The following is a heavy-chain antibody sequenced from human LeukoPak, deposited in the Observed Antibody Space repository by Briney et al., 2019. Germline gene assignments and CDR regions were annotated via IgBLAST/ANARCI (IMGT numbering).Heavy chain of an antibody. CDR3: AAVGSGDIDY. V-gene: IGHV1-18*01. CDR2: ISAYNGNT. J-gene: IGHJ4*02. Sequence: GASVKVSCKASDYTFTSYGISWVRQAPGQGLERMGWISAYNGNTHYAQKLQGRVTMTTDTSTNTAYMELRSLRSDDTAVYYCAAVGSGDIDYWGQGTLVTVSS. CDR1: DYTFTSYG. D-gene: IGHD2-21*02.